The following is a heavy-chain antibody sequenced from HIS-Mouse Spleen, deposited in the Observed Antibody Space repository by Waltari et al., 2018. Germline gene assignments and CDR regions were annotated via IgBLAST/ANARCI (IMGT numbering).Heavy chain of an antibody. CDR3: AREIPYSSSWYDWYFDL. D-gene: IGHD6-13*01. V-gene: IGHV4-39*07. CDR2: IYYSGST. CDR1: GGSISSSSYS. Sequence: QLQLQESGPGLVKPSETLSLPCTVPGGSISSSSYSWGLIRQPPGKGLEWIGSIYYSGSTYYNPSLKSRVTISVDTSKNQFSLKLSSVTAADTAVYYCAREIPYSSSWYDWYFDLWGRGTLVTVSS. J-gene: IGHJ2*01.